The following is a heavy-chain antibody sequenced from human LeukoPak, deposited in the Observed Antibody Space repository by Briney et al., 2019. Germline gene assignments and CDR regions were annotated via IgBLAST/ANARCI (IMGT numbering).Heavy chain of an antibody. CDR2: IYSGGST. J-gene: IGHJ4*02. D-gene: IGHD5-18*01. CDR1: GFTFSSYA. CDR3: ARDSGDSYGYFDY. V-gene: IGHV3-53*04. Sequence: GGSLRLSCAASGFTFSSYAMHWVRQAPGKGLEWVSVIYSGGSTYYADSVKGRFTISRHNSKNTLYLQMNSLRAEDTAVYYCARDSGDSYGYFDYWGQGTLVTVSS.